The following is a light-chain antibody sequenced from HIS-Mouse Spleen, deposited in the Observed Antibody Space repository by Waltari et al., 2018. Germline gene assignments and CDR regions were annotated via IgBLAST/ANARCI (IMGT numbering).Light chain of an antibody. CDR1: NIGSKS. Sequence: SYVLTQPPSVSVAPGKTARITCGGNNIGSKSVHWYQQKPGQAPVLVVYDDSDGPSGIPERCSGSNSGNTATLTISRVEAGDEADYYCQVWDSSSDHWVFGGGTKLTVL. V-gene: IGLV3-21*03. J-gene: IGLJ3*02. CDR2: DDS. CDR3: QVWDSSSDHWV.